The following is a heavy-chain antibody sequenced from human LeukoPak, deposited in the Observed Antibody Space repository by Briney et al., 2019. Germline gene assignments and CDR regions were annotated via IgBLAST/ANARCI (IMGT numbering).Heavy chain of an antibody. CDR3: ARGIGTIFGVVIPHNWFDP. CDR1: GFTFSSYG. Sequence: GGSLRLSCAASGFTFSSYGMHWVRQAPGKGLEWVAVISYDGSNKYYADSVKGRFTISRDNSKNTLYLQMNSLRAEDTAVYYCARGIGTIFGVVIPHNWFDPWSQGTLVTVSS. CDR2: ISYDGSNK. V-gene: IGHV3-30*03. D-gene: IGHD3-3*01. J-gene: IGHJ5*02.